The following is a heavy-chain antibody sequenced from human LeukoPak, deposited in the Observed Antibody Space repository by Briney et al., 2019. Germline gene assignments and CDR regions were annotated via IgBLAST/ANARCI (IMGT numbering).Heavy chain of an antibody. D-gene: IGHD6-13*01. J-gene: IGHJ4*02. CDR2: ISANNGNT. CDR3: ARHLGYGSSPYYFDY. CDR1: GYSFTSYG. V-gene: IGHV1-18*01. Sequence: GASVKVSCKASGYSFTSYGINWVRQAPGQGLEWLGWISANNGNTKYAQKLQGRVIMTTDTSTTTAYMELRSLRSDDTAVYYCARHLGYGSSPYYFDYWGQGTLVTVSS.